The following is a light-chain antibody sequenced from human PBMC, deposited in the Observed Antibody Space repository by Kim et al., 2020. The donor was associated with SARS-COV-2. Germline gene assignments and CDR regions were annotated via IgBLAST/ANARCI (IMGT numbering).Light chain of an antibody. CDR2: DVS. CDR3: CSYAGSYTWV. Sequence: QSALTQPRSVSGSPGQSVTISCTGTSSDVGFYNYVSWYQQHPGKAPKLVIYDVSKRPSGVPDRFSGSKSGNTASLTISSLQAEDEADYYCCSYAGSYTWVFGGGTQLTVL. J-gene: IGLJ3*02. V-gene: IGLV2-11*01. CDR1: SSDVGFYNY.